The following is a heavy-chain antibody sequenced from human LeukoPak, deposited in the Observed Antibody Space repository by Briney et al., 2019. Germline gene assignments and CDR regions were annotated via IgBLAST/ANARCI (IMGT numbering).Heavy chain of an antibody. CDR1: GFTFSNYG. CDR2: IAHDGSVQ. J-gene: IGHJ2*01. Sequence: GGSLRLSCAASGFTFSNYGMHWVRQTPGKGLEWVTVIAHDGSVQYYTDSVKGRFTISRDDSKNTLYLQMNSLRAEDTAIYYCAKEKVPISMPAWYFDLWGRGALVTVSS. D-gene: IGHD2/OR15-2a*01. V-gene: IGHV3-30*18. CDR3: AKEKVPISMPAWYFDL.